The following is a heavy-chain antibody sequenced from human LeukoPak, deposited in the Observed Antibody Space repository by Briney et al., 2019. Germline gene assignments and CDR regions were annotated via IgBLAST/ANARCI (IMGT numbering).Heavy chain of an antibody. CDR2: IKQDGSEK. J-gene: IGHJ3*02. CDR3: AREDYDILTGYYSHAFDI. Sequence: GGSLRLSCAASGFTFSSYWMSWVRQAPGKGLEWVANIKQDGSEKYYVDSVKGRFTISRDNAKNSLYLQMNSLRAEDTAVYYCAREDYDILTGYYSHAFDIWGQGTMVTVSS. CDR1: GFTFSSYW. V-gene: IGHV3-7*03. D-gene: IGHD3-9*01.